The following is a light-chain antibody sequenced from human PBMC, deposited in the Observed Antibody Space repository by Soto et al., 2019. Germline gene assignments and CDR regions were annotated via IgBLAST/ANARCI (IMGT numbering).Light chain of an antibody. V-gene: IGKV1-8*01. J-gene: IGKJ1*01. Sequence: AVLLTQSPSSFSASTGDRATITCRASQDIHTYLDWYQQVPGKAPKLLLYAASILQTGVPSRFSGSGSATDFTLTIDGLQSEDFATYFCQHDYNYPLTFGQGTTVE. CDR3: QHDYNYPLT. CDR1: QDIHTY. CDR2: AAS.